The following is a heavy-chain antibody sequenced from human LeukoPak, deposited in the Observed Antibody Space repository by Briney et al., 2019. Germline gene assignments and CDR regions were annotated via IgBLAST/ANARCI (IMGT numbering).Heavy chain of an antibody. D-gene: IGHD2/OR15-2a*01. J-gene: IGHJ6*02. CDR3: ARDSIISSGMDV. CDR1: GDSISSYY. V-gene: IGHV4-59*01. Sequence: SETLSLTCTVSGDSISSYYWSWIRQPPGKGLEWIGYIYYSGSTNYNPSLKSRVTISVDTSKNQFSLKLSSVTAADTAVYYCARDSIISSGMDVWGQGTTVTVSS. CDR2: IYYSGST.